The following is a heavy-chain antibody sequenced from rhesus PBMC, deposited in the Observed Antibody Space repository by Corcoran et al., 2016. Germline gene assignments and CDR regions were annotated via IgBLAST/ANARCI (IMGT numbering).Heavy chain of an antibody. CDR2: IYGTSGCT. V-gene: IGHV4-76*01. J-gene: IGHJ3*01. D-gene: IGHD2-21*01. CDR1: GGSISSGYD. Sequence: QVQLQESGPGVVKPSETLSLTCAVSGGSISSGYDWSWIRQPPGKGLEWIGYIYGTSGCTNYNPSLKNRVTISKDASKNQFSLKLSSVTAADTAVYYCARDSGCTGSGCHDAFDFWGQGLRVTVSS. CDR3: ARDSGCTGSGCHDAFDF.